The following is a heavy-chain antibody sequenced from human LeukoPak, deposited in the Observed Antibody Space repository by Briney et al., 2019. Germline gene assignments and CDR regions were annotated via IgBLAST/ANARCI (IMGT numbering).Heavy chain of an antibody. Sequence: VASVKVSCKVSGGIYRITAITWVRQVPGQGLEWMGGIIPMSTTANYAQKFQGRVTITRDDSTSTAYMEVSSLRSEDTALYYCATYGGNTAEYFQHWGQGTLVTVSS. J-gene: IGHJ1*01. D-gene: IGHD4-23*01. CDR1: GGIYRITA. CDR3: ATYGGNTAEYFQH. V-gene: IGHV1-69*05. CDR2: IIPMSTTA.